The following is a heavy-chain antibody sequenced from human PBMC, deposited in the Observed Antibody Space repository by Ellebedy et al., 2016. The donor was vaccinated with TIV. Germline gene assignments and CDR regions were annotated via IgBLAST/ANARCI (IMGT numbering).Heavy chain of an antibody. Sequence: GESLKISCAASGFTFGHYWMHWVRQAPGKGLMWVSRITTDGSRTNYADSVRDRFTISRDNAKNTLYLQMKGLRADDTAVYYCAKTRGDINHDYGMDVWGQGTAVIVSS. D-gene: IGHD3-9*01. CDR1: GFTFGHYW. V-gene: IGHV3-74*01. J-gene: IGHJ6*02. CDR2: ITTDGSRT. CDR3: AKTRGDINHDYGMDV.